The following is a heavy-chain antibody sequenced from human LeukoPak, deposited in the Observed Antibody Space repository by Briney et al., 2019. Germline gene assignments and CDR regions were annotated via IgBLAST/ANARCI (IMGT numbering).Heavy chain of an antibody. V-gene: IGHV5-51*01. J-gene: IGHJ4*02. CDR3: ARSMAAGQYYFDY. CDR1: GYRFTRYW. CDR2: IYPGDSDT. D-gene: IGHD6-13*01. Sequence: GASLQISRKGSGYRFTRYWIGWVRQMPGKGLEWMGIIYPGDSDTRYSPSFQGQVTISADKSISTAYLQWSSLKASDTAMYYCARSMAAGQYYFDYWGQGTLVTVSS.